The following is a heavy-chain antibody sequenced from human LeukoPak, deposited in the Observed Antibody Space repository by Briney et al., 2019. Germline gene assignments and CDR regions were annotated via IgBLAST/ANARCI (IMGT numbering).Heavy chain of an antibody. CDR2: IIPIFGTA. Sequence: SVKVSCKASGGTFSSYAISWVRQAPGQGLEWMGGIIPIFGTANYAQKFQGRVTITADKSTSTAYMELSSLRSEDTAVYYCARDGDQVRGAEYYYYGMDVWGEGTTVTVSS. CDR3: ARDGDQVRGAEYYYYGMDV. D-gene: IGHD3-10*01. J-gene: IGHJ6*04. CDR1: GGTFSSYA. V-gene: IGHV1-69*06.